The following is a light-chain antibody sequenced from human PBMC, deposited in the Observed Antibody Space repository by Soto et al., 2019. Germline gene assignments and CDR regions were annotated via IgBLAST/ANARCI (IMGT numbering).Light chain of an antibody. J-gene: IGKJ1*01. CDR1: QSIRSW. Sequence: DIQMTQSPSTLSASVGDRVTITCRASQSIRSWLAWYQQKPGKAPNLLIYDASTLQSGVPSRFSGGGSGTEFTLTISSLQPDDFATYYCQQSYSTPRTFGQGTKVDIK. CDR2: DAS. V-gene: IGKV1-5*01. CDR3: QQSYSTPRT.